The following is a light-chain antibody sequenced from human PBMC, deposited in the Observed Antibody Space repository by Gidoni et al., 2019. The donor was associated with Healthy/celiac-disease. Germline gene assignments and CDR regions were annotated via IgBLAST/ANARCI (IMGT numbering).Light chain of an antibody. Sequence: DIQMTQSPSSLSASVGDRVTITCRASQSISSYLNWYQQKPGKAPKLLIYAASSLQSGVPSRFSGSGSGTDFTLTISSLQPEDFATYYCQQSYSTPVTFDQGIKVEIK. CDR2: AAS. CDR3: QQSYSTPVT. CDR1: QSISSY. J-gene: IGKJ1*01. V-gene: IGKV1-39*01.